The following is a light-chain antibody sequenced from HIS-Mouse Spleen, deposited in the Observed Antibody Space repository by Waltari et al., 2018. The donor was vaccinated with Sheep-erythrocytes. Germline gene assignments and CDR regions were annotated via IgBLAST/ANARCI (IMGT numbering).Light chain of an antibody. CDR3: CSYAGSYTVV. Sequence: QSALTQPRSVSGSPGQSVTISCTGTSSDVGGYNYVSWYQQHPGKVPKLRIYDVSKLPSVVPDRFSCSKSGNTASLTISGLQAEDEADYYCCSYAGSYTVVFGGGTKLTVL. CDR1: SSDVGGYNY. J-gene: IGLJ2*01. CDR2: DVS. V-gene: IGLV2-11*01.